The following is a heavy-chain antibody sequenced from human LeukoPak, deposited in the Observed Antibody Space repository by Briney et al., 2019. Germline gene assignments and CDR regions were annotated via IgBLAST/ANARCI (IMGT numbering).Heavy chain of an antibody. D-gene: IGHD5-18*01. CDR2: IYPGDSNT. V-gene: IGHV5-51*01. Sequence: GESLKISCKGSGYSFTSYWIGWVRQMPGKGLECMGIIYPGDSNTRYSPSFQGQVTISADKSISTAYLQWSSLKASDTAMYYCARGPMGYNYARGFDYWGQGTLVTVSS. CDR3: ARGPMGYNYARGFDY. CDR1: GYSFTSYW. J-gene: IGHJ4*02.